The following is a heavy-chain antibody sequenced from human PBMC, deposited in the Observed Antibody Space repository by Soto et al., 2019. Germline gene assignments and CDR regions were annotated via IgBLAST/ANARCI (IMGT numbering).Heavy chain of an antibody. CDR3: ARGDIVATLYSFDI. J-gene: IGHJ3*02. CDR1: GFTFSSYA. CDR2: ISYDGSNK. V-gene: IGHV3-30-3*01. Sequence: GGSLRLSCAASGFTFSSYAMHWVRQAPGKGLEWVAVISYDGSNKYYADSVKGRFTISRDNSKNTLYLQMNSLRAEDTAVYYCARGDIVATLYSFDIWGQGTMVTVSS. D-gene: IGHD5-12*01.